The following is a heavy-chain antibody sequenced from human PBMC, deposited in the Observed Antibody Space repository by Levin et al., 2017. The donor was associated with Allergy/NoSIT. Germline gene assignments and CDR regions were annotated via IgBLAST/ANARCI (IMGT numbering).Heavy chain of an antibody. Sequence: GESLKISCAASEFTFSNYWMHWVRQAPGKGLVWVSRINRDGGVTSYADSVMGRFTISRDDAKNTLYLQMNSLRAEDTAVYYCAREFRDNWSTDNHDAFDVWGQGTMVTVSS. CDR3: AREFRDNWSTDNHDAFDV. V-gene: IGHV3-74*01. CDR1: EFTFSNYW. CDR2: INRDGGVT. D-gene: IGHD3-3*01. J-gene: IGHJ3*01.